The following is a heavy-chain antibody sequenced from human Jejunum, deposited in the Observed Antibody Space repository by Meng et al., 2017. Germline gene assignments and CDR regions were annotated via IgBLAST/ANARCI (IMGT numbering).Heavy chain of an antibody. J-gene: IGHJ5*02. D-gene: IGHD1-1*01. V-gene: IGHV4-31*03. Sequence: QVQLQEAGPGQGKPSQDLFLTCSVSGESISSGGSYWTWVRQHPGKGLEWIGYIFYSGSSSYNPSLKSRITIAVDTFKNQFSLTLRSVTAADTAVYYCARDGQQLGRYWLDPWGQGTLVTVFS. CDR1: GESISSGGSY. CDR3: ARDGQQLGRYWLDP. CDR2: IFYSGSS.